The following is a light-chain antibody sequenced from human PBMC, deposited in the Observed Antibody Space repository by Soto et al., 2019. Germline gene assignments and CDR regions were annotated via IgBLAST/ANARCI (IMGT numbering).Light chain of an antibody. CDR3: QKYNRALI. V-gene: IGKV1-27*01. Sequence: DIQMTQSPSSLSASVGDRVTITCRASQGISNYLAWYQQKPGKVPKLLIYAASTLQSVVPSRFSGSGSRTDSTLTISSLQPEDVATNYCQKYNRALIFGPGTKVDIK. CDR2: AAS. J-gene: IGKJ3*01. CDR1: QGISNY.